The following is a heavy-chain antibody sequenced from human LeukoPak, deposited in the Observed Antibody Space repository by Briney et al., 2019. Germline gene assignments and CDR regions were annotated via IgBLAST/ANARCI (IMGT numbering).Heavy chain of an antibody. Sequence: SETLSLTCTLSGGSISSSSHYWGWLRQPRGRGVEWIGSIYYSGSSYYNPSLKSRVTISVDTSKNQFSLKLSSVSAADTAVYYCARGVAAGYNWNDGGYFDYWGQGTLVTVSS. J-gene: IGHJ4*02. CDR2: IYYSGSS. CDR3: ARGVAAGYNWNDGGYFDY. CDR1: GGSISSSSHY. V-gene: IGHV4-39*07. D-gene: IGHD1-1*01.